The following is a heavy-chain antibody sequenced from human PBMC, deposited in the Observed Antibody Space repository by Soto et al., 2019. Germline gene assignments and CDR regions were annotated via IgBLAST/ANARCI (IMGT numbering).Heavy chain of an antibody. D-gene: IGHD2-2*01. J-gene: IGHJ5*02. CDR1: GGSISSYY. V-gene: IGHV4-59*01. CDR2: IYYSGST. CDR3: ARIWLYCSSTSCYGGWFDP. Sequence: PSETPSLTCTVSGGSISSYYWSWIRQPPGKGLEWIGYIYYSGSTNYNPSLKSRVTISVDTSKNQFSLKLSSVTAADTAVYYCARIWLYCSSTSCYGGWFDPWGQGTLVTVSS.